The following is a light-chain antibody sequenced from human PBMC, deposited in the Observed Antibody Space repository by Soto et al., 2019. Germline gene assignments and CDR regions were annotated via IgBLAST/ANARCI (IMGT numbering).Light chain of an antibody. CDR1: QRISSY. J-gene: IGKJ1*01. CDR3: EQRYTTAWT. V-gene: IGKV1-39*01. Sequence: RASQRISSYLNWYQQKTGKAPKLLIYAVSRLKTGVPSRFCSSRPGTAYTISIRSRQPSEIATQYYEQRYTTAWTFGRGTKVDIK. CDR2: AVS.